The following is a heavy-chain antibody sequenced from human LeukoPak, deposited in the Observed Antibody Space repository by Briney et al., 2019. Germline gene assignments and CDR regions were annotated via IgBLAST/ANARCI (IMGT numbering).Heavy chain of an antibody. Sequence: GGSLRLSCAASGFTFSSYSMNWVRQAPGKGLEWVSYISSSSSTIYYADSVKGRFTISRDNSKNTLYLQMNSLRAEDTAVYYCAKDMAGIVGATTGFDYWGQGTLVTVSS. D-gene: IGHD1-26*01. CDR1: GFTFSSYS. V-gene: IGHV3-48*01. CDR2: ISSSSSTI. CDR3: AKDMAGIVGATTGFDY. J-gene: IGHJ4*02.